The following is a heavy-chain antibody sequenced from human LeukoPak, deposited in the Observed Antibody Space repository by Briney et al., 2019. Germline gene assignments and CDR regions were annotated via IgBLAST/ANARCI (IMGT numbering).Heavy chain of an antibody. CDR3: ARGGGEEFGEYDVFDY. CDR2: IYHSGRT. V-gene: IGHV4-30-2*01. D-gene: IGHD3-10*01. CDR1: GGPISSGGYS. Sequence: SETLSLTCAVSGGPISSGGYSWSWIRQPPGKGLEWIGYIYHSGRTYYNPSLKSRVTISIDRSKNQFSLRLSSVAAADTAVYYCARGGGEEFGEYDVFDYWGQGTLSPSPQ. J-gene: IGHJ4*02.